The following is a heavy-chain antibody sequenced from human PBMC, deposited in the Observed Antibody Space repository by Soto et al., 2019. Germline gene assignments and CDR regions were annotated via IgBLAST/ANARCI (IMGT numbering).Heavy chain of an antibody. V-gene: IGHV3-21*01. CDR2: ISSSSSYI. J-gene: IGHJ6*02. CDR3: ARDPPRSSWYYYGMDV. D-gene: IGHD6-13*01. Sequence: EVQLVESGGGLVKPGGSLRLSCAASGFTFSSYSMNWVRQAPGKGLEWVSSISSSSSYIYYTDSVKGRFTISRDNAKNSLYLQMNSLRAEDTAVYYCARDPPRSSWYYYGMDVWGQGTTVTVSS. CDR1: GFTFSSYS.